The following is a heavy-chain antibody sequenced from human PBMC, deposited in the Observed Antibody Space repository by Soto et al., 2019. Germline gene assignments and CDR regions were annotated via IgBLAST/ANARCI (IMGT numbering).Heavy chain of an antibody. J-gene: IGHJ6*02. CDR3: AREIRATYYYDSSGYFPPARYYGMDV. CDR2: INPSGGST. Sequence: SVKVSCKASGYTFTSYYMHWVRQAPGQGLEWMGIINPSGGSTSYAQKFQGRVTMTRDTSTSTVYMELSSLRSEDTAVYYCAREIRATYYYDSSGYFPPARYYGMDVWGQGTTVTVSS. CDR1: GYTFTSYY. D-gene: IGHD3-22*01. V-gene: IGHV1-46*01.